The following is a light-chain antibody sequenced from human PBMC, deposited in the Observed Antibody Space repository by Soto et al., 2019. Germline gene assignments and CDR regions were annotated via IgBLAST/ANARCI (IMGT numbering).Light chain of an antibody. J-gene: IGKJ1*01. CDR2: AAS. CDR3: QKYNSAPWT. CDR1: QGIGNY. Sequence: DILMTQSPSSLSASVGDRVTITCRASQGIGNYLAWYQQKPGKVPKLLIYAASTLQSGVPSQFSGSGSGTDFTLTISSLQPEDVATYYCQKYNSAPWTFGQGTKVEFK. V-gene: IGKV1-27*01.